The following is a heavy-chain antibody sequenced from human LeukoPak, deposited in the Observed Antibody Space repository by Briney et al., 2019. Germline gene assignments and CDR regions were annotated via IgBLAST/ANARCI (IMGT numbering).Heavy chain of an antibody. Sequence: PGGSLRLSCVASGFTFSRYWMTWVRQAPGKGLEWVATLIQDGGEKHYVDSVKGRFTISRDNAKNSVCLQMNSLRAEDTAVYYCASWGSVAGQRALDYWGQGTLVTVSS. J-gene: IGHJ4*02. CDR3: ASWGSVAGQRALDY. V-gene: IGHV3-7*03. CDR2: LIQDGGEK. CDR1: GFTFSRYW. D-gene: IGHD6-19*01.